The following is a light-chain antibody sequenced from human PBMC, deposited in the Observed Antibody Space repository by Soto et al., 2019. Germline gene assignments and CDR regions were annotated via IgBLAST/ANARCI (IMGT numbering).Light chain of an antibody. V-gene: IGKV3-11*01. Sequence: EIVSTQSPATLSLSPGERVTLSCRASQSVGSKLAWFQQKPGQAPRLLIYDASNRATGIPARFSGSGSGTDFTVTVSSLKPEDFAVYYCQQRSNWPITFGQGTRLEIK. CDR1: QSVGSK. J-gene: IGKJ5*01. CDR3: QQRSNWPIT. CDR2: DAS.